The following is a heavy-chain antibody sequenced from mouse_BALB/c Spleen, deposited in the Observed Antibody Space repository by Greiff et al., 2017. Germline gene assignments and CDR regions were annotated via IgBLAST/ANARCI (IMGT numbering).Heavy chain of an antibody. J-gene: IGHJ3*01. CDR2: IYPGDGDT. CDR1: GYAFSSYW. CDR3: ARAEVHCFAY. V-gene: IGHV1-80*01. Sequence: QVQLQQSGAELVRPGSSVKISCKASGYAFSSYWMNWVKQRPGQGLEWIGQIYPGDGDTNYNEKFKGKATLTADKSSSTAYMQLSSLTSEDSAVYFCARAEVHCFAYWGQGTLVTVSA.